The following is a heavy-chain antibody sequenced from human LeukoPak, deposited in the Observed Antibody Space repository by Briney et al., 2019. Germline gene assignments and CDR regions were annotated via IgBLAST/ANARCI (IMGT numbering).Heavy chain of an antibody. Sequence: PSETLSLTCTVSGGSISSYYWSWIRQPAGQGLEWIGRIYTSGSTNYNPSLKSRVTMSVDTSKNQFSLKLSSVTAADTAVYYCARDWYSSSSGYIDYCGQGTLVTVSS. CDR2: IYTSGST. CDR3: ARDWYSSSSGYIDY. J-gene: IGHJ4*02. D-gene: IGHD6-6*01. V-gene: IGHV4-4*07. CDR1: GGSISSYY.